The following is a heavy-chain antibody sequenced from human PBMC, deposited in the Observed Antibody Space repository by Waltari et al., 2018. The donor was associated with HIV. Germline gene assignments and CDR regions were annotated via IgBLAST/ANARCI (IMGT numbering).Heavy chain of an antibody. CDR3: ARDSAPGLAVDDDDGEFFYYGLDV. Sequence: QVHLEQWGTGLLRPSETLSLTCAVYGGSFSGYYWSWIRQSPGRGLEWIGEDNHVGRTNYSPSLKGRVTVSVDTSKNQFSLTMRSVTAADTAVYYCARDSAPGLAVDDDDGEFFYYGLDVWGQGTTVTVSS. J-gene: IGHJ6*01. V-gene: IGHV4-34*01. CDR2: DNHVGRT. D-gene: IGHD6-19*01. CDR1: GGSFSGYY.